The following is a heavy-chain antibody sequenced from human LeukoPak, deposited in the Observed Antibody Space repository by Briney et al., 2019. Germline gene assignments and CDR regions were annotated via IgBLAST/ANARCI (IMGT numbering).Heavy chain of an antibody. V-gene: IGHV3-48*04. J-gene: IGHJ3*02. CDR3: AKATMAGRGAFDI. CDR1: GFTFSSYS. Sequence: PGGSLRLSCAASGFTFSSYSMNWVRQAPGKGLEWVSYISSSNTTIYYGDSVKGRFTISRDNAKNLMYLQMNSLRAEDTALYYCAKATMAGRGAFDIWGQGTMVTVSS. CDR2: ISSSNTTI. D-gene: IGHD6-19*01.